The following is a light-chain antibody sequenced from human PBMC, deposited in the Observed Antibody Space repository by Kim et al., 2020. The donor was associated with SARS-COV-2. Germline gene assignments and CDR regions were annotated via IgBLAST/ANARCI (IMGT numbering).Light chain of an antibody. CDR3: SSYTSSSSL. V-gene: IGLV2-14*03. J-gene: IGLJ1*01. CDR2: DVS. Sequence: PGQSITISGTGTSSNVGGYNYVSWYQQHPGKAPKLMIYDVSNPPSGFSNRFSGSKSSNPASLTISGHQAEDEADYYCSSYTSSSSLFGTGTKVTVL. CDR1: SSNVGGYNY.